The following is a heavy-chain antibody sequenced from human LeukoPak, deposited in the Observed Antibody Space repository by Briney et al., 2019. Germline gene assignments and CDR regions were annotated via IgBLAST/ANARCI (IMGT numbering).Heavy chain of an antibody. J-gene: IGHJ3*02. CDR3: ARDPSTETSEEADAFDI. CDR1: GYTFTGFC. V-gene: IGHV1-2*02. CDR2: INPNGGDT. D-gene: IGHD4-17*01. Sequence: ASVRVSCKASGYTFTGFCMHWVRQAPGQGLEWMGWINPNGGDTNYAQKFQGRVTMTRDTSVSTAYMDLSGLRSDDTAVYFCARDPSTETSEEADAFDIWGRGTMVTVSS.